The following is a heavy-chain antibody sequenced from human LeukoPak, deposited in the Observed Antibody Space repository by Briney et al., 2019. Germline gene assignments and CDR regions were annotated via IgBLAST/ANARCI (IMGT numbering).Heavy chain of an antibody. D-gene: IGHD3-10*01. Sequence: GGSLRLSCAASGFTFSSYSMNWVRQAPGKGLEWVSSISSSSSHIYYADSVKGRFTLSRDNAKNSLYLQMNSLRAEDTAVYYCARGGVHSPMVRGEYLSYYYGMDVWGQGTTVTVSS. CDR3: ARGGVHSPMVRGEYLSYYYGMDV. CDR2: ISSSSSHI. J-gene: IGHJ6*02. CDR1: GFTFSSYS. V-gene: IGHV3-21*01.